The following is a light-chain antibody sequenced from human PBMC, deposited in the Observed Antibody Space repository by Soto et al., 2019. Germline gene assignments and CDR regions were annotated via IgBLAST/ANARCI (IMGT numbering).Light chain of an antibody. Sequence: SPCRRSVSPGVRASLSCRASQSVSSNYLAWFQQKPGQAPRLLISGASSGATGIPDRFSGSGSGTDFTLTISGLEPEDVAVYNCHQDSSSPLTFGQGTRLEIK. J-gene: IGKJ5*01. CDR3: HQDSSSPLT. CDR2: GAS. V-gene: IGKV3-20*01. CDR1: QSVSSNY.